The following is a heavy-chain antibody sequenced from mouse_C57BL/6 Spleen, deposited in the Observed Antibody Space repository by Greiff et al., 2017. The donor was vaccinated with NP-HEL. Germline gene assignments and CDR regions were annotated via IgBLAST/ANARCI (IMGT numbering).Heavy chain of an antibody. Sequence: EVKLVESGEGLVKPGGSLKLSCAASGFTFSSYAMSWVRQTPEKRLEWVAYISSGGDYIYYADTVKGRFTISRDNARNTLYLQMSSLKSEDTAMYYCTRDPLYYGSSYGYFDVWGTGTTVTVSS. J-gene: IGHJ1*03. CDR3: TRDPLYYGSSYGYFDV. CDR1: GFTFSSYA. V-gene: IGHV5-9-1*02. D-gene: IGHD1-1*01. CDR2: ISSGGDYI.